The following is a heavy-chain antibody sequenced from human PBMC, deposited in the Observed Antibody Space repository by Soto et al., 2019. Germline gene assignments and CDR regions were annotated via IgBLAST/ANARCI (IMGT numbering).Heavy chain of an antibody. D-gene: IGHD3-22*01. Sequence: GASVKVSCKASGYTFTSYAMHWVRQAPGQRLEWMGWINAGNGNTKYSQKFQGRVTITRDTSASTAYMELSSLRSEDTAVYYCARAEPYYYDTIVPDYWGQGTLVTVSS. CDR3: ARAEPYYYDTIVPDY. CDR2: INAGNGNT. CDR1: GYTFTSYA. J-gene: IGHJ4*02. V-gene: IGHV1-3*01.